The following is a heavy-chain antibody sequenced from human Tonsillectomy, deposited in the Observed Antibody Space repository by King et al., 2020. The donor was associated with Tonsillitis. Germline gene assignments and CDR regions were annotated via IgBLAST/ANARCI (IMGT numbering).Heavy chain of an antibody. Sequence: VQLVESGGGVVQPGRSLSLSCAASGFSFSSNGMHWVRQAPGKGLEWVAVISFDGSNKNYADSVKGRFTISRDNSNNTLFLHMNSLRAEDTAVYYCARGRLYSSGWGIDYWGQGGLLSVSS. CDR3: ARGRLYSSGWGIDY. CDR1: GFSFSSNG. CDR2: ISFDGSNK. D-gene: IGHD6-19*01. V-gene: IGHV3-33*05. J-gene: IGHJ4*02.